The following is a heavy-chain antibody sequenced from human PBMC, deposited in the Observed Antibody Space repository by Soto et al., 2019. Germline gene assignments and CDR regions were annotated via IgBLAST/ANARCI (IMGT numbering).Heavy chain of an antibody. Sequence: GGSLRLSCAASGFTFSSYAMHWVRQAPGKGLEWVAVISYDGSNKYYADSVKGRFTISRDNSKNTLYLQMNSLRAEDTAVYYCARGSPWIQLWLLNYGMDVWGQGTTVTVSS. J-gene: IGHJ6*02. V-gene: IGHV3-30-3*01. CDR1: GFTFSSYA. D-gene: IGHD5-18*01. CDR2: ISYDGSNK. CDR3: ARGSPWIQLWLLNYGMDV.